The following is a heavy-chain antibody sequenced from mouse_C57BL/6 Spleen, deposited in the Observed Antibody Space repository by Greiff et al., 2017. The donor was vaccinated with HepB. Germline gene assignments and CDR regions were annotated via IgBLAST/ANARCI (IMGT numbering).Heavy chain of an antibody. CDR2: TNPNNGGT. V-gene: IGHV1-26*01. D-gene: IGHD1-1*01. Sequence: VQLQQSGPELVKPGASVKISCKASGYTFTDYYMNWVKQSHGKSLEWIGDTNPNNGGTSYNQKFKGKATLTVDKSSSTAYMELRSLTSEDSAVYYCARRRYHYYAMDYWGQGTSVTVSS. J-gene: IGHJ4*01. CDR3: ARRRYHYYAMDY. CDR1: GYTFTDYY.